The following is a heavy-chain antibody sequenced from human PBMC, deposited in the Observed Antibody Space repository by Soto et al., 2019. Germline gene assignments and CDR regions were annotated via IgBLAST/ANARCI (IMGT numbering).Heavy chain of an antibody. CDR2: IYHGGTT. D-gene: IGHD3-3*01. Sequence: SETLSLTCTVSGGSISSGDSSWSWIRQPPGRGLEWIGHIYHGGTTFYNPSLKSRVAISEDRSKNQFSLNLSSVTAADTAVYYCARHRADYDFWSGYYTRYWFDPWGQGTLVTVSS. CDR1: GGSISSGDSS. V-gene: IGHV4-30-2*01. CDR3: ARHRADYDFWSGYYTRYWFDP. J-gene: IGHJ5*02.